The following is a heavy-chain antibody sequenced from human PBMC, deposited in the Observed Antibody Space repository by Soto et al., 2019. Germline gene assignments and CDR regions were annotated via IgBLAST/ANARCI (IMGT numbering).Heavy chain of an antibody. D-gene: IGHD1-1*01. CDR2: IAAYNGNT. J-gene: IGHJ3*01. CDR3: ARYPNWNAPRVYAFDL. V-gene: IGHV1-18*01. CDR1: GYTFTRYG. Sequence: GASVKVSCKASGYTFTRYGISWVRQAPGQGLEWMGWIAAYNGNTDYAQKFQGRVTMTTDTSTSTAYMDLRSLRSDDTAVYYCARYPNWNAPRVYAFDLWGQGTMVXVSS.